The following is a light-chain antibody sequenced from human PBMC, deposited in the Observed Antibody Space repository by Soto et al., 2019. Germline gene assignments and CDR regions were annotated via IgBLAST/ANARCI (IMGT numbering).Light chain of an antibody. J-gene: IGLJ2*01. CDR2: DVS. Sequence: QSALTQPASVSASPGQSITISCTGSSSDVGRYNHVSWYQQHPGKAPKLMIYDVSNRPSGVSNRFSGSKSGNTASLTISGLQAEDEADYYCSSYTSSSSRVFGGGIKLTVL. V-gene: IGLV2-14*03. CDR1: SSDVGRYNH. CDR3: SSYTSSSSRV.